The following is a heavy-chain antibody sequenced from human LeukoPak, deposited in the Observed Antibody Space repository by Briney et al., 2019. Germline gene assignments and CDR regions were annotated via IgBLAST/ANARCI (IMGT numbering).Heavy chain of an antibody. CDR2: ISTISSTK. V-gene: IGHV3-48*02. Sequence: GGSLRLSCAASGFTFSSYDMNWVRQAPGKGLEWVSYISTISSTKYYANSVKGRFTISRDNAKNSLYLQMNSLRDEDTAVYYCARGKIGYYYGDYDGYWGQGTLVTVSS. J-gene: IGHJ4*02. CDR1: GFTFSSYD. D-gene: IGHD4-17*01. CDR3: ARGKIGYYYGDYDGY.